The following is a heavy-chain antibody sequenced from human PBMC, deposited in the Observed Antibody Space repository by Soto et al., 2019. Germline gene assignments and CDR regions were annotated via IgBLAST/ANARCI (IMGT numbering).Heavy chain of an antibody. CDR2: IYYSGST. D-gene: IGHD3-22*01. Sequence: PAETLYLTCTVSGGSIGSYYCIWIGQPPGKGLEWIVYIYYSGSTNYNPSLKSRVTISQDTSKNQFSLKLSSVTAADTAVYYCARDRAYYESSGLYFDYWGQGTLVTVSS. CDR1: GGSIGSYY. CDR3: ARDRAYYESSGLYFDY. V-gene: IGHV4-59*01. J-gene: IGHJ4*02.